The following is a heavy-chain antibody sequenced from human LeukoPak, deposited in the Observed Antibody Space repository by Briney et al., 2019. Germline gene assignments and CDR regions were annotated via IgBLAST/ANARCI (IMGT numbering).Heavy chain of an antibody. J-gene: IGHJ4*02. CDR2: ISGSAAKT. D-gene: IGHD6-19*01. V-gene: IGHV3-23*01. CDR1: GFVFSNYA. CDR3: ARDSEFLAVAGYFDY. Sequence: GGSLRLSCAASGFVFSNYAMSWVRQPPGKGLEWVSAISGSAAKTYYADSVKGRFTISRDNSKNTLYLQMNSLRAEDTAVYYCARDSEFLAVAGYFDYWGQGTLVTVSS.